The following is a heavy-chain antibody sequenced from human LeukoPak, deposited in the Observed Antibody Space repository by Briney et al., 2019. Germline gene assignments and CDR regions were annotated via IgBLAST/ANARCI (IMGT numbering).Heavy chain of an antibody. J-gene: IGHJ3*02. CDR1: GGSISSYY. V-gene: IGHV4-59*08. Sequence: SETLSLTCTVSGGSISSYYWSWIRQPPGKGLEWIGYIHYSGSTNYNPSLKRRVTISVDTSKKQFSLKLSSVTAADTAVYYCARLHYYDSSGYYTPTMAFDIWGQGTMATVSS. CDR3: ARLHYYDSSGYYTPTMAFDI. CDR2: IHYSGST. D-gene: IGHD3-22*01.